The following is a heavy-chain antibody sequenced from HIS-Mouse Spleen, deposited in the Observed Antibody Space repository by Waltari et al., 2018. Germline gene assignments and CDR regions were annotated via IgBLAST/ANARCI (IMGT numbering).Heavy chain of an antibody. J-gene: IGHJ2*01. CDR2: IDYSGGT. CDR3: AREIPYSSSWYDWYFDL. CDR1: GGSISSSSYY. V-gene: IGHV4-39*07. Sequence: QLQLQESGPGLVKPSETLSLTCTVSGGSISSSSYYWGWIRQPPGKGLGGIGSIDYSGGTYSNPSLKSRVTISVDTSKNQFSLKLSSVTAADTAVYYCAREIPYSSSWYDWYFDLWGRGTLVTVSS. D-gene: IGHD6-13*01.